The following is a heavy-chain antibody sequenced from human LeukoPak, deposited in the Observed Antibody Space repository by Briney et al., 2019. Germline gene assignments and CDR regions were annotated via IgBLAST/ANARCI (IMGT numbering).Heavy chain of an antibody. D-gene: IGHD6-19*01. CDR1: GDSLSSHY. Sequence: SGTLSLICTVSGDSLSSHYWSWIRQPPGKGLEWIGYIYGSGSTHYDPSLRSRVTISEDTSKNQFSLKLTSVTAADTAVYYCARNVGWYSHDSWGQGTLVTVSS. J-gene: IGHJ4*02. CDR2: IYGSGST. CDR3: ARNVGWYSHDS. V-gene: IGHV4-59*08.